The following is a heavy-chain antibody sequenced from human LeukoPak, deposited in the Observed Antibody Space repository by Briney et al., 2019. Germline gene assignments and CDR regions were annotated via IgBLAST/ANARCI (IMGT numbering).Heavy chain of an antibody. J-gene: IGHJ5*02. Sequence: GGSLRLSCAASGFTFSRYSMHWVRQAPGKGLVWVSHVNSDGSGTDYADSVKGRFTISRDNAKDTLYLQMGSLRAEDMAVYYCARLAVAGTFSWYDPWGQGTLVTVSS. V-gene: IGHV3-74*01. CDR1: GFTFSRYS. CDR3: ARLAVAGTFSWYDP. D-gene: IGHD6-19*01. CDR2: VNSDGSGT.